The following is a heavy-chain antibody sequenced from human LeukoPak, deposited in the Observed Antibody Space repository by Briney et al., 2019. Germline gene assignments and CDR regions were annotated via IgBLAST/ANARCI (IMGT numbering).Heavy chain of an antibody. CDR2: IKQDGSEK. CDR3: ATEASSSSRSGYYYMDV. J-gene: IGHJ6*03. Sequence: GGSLRLSCAAPGFTFSSYWMSWVSQAPGKGLEWVANIKQDGSEKYYVDSVKGRFTISRDNAKNSLYLQMNSLRAEDTAVYYCATEASSSSRSGYYYMDVWGKGTTVTVSS. V-gene: IGHV3-7*04. D-gene: IGHD6-6*01. CDR1: GFTFSSYW.